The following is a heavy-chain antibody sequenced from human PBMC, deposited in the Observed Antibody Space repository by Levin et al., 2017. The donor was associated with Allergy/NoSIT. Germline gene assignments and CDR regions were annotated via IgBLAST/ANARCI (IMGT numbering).Heavy chain of an antibody. V-gene: IGHV1-18*01. Sequence: ASVKVSCKASGYTFTSYGISWVRQAPGQGLEWMGWISAYNGNTNYAQKLQGRVTMTTDTSTSTAYMELRSLRSDDTAVYYCARDRDIVLVPAAKAGYYYYYGMDVWGQGTTVTVSS. CDR3: ARDRDIVLVPAAKAGYYYYYGMDV. D-gene: IGHD2-2*01. CDR2: ISAYNGNT. CDR1: GYTFTSYG. J-gene: IGHJ6*02.